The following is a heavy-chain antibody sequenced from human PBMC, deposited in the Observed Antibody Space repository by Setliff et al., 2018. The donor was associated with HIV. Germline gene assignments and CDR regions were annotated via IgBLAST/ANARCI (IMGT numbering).Heavy chain of an antibody. CDR3: AKLSRLTSLRNAFDI. CDR2: IYYTGST. J-gene: IGHJ3*02. V-gene: IGHV4-31*03. D-gene: IGHD3-10*01. CDR1: SGSISSGGSF. Sequence: TVSSGSISSGGSFWGWIRQHPGKGLEWIGYIYYTGSTYYNPSLKSRVTISIDTSKNQFSLNLSSVTAADSAVYYCAKLSRLTSLRNAFDIWGQGAVVTVSS.